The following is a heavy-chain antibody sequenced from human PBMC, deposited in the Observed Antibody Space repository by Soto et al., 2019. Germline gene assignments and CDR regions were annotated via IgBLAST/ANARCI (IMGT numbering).Heavy chain of an antibody. CDR1: GFTFGDYA. Sequence: GGSLRLSCTASGFTFGDYAMSWFRQAPGKGLEWVGFIRSKAYGGTTEYAASVKGRFTISRDDSKSIAYLQMNSLKTEDTAVYYCTRVVGYYGSGSYPNYWGQGTLVTVSS. CDR3: TRVVGYYGSGSYPNY. CDR2: IRSKAYGGTT. D-gene: IGHD3-10*01. J-gene: IGHJ4*02. V-gene: IGHV3-49*03.